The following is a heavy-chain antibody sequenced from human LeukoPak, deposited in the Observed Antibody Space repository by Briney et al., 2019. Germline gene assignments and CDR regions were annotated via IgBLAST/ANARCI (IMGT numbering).Heavy chain of an antibody. Sequence: SETLSLTCTVSGAPMRNSFWSWIRQPAGKGLEWIGRIYTSGTTNYNPSLKSRVTLSVDTSNNQFSLTLTSVTAADTALYYCARAPSGCGGTCAFDYWGQGTLVTVSS. D-gene: IGHD2-15*01. CDR2: IYTSGTT. CDR3: ARAPSGCGGTCAFDY. V-gene: IGHV4-4*07. CDR1: GAPMRNSF. J-gene: IGHJ4*02.